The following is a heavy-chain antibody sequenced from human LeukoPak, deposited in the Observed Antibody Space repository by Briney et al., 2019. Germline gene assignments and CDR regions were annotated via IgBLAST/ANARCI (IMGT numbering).Heavy chain of an antibody. Sequence: SSETLSLACTVSGGSISSYYWSWIRQPAGKGLEWIGRIHTSGNTNYNPSLKSRVTMSLDTSKNQFSLKLSSVTAADTAVYYCARAGKSGSYLTDYWGQGTLVTVSS. CDR1: GGSISSYY. D-gene: IGHD1-26*01. V-gene: IGHV4-4*07. CDR3: ARAGKSGSYLTDY. J-gene: IGHJ4*02. CDR2: IHTSGNT.